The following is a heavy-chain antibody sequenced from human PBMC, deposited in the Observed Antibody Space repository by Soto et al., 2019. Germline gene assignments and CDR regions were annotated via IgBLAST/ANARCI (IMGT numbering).Heavy chain of an antibody. Sequence: SVKVSCKASGGTFSSYAISWVRQAPGQRLEWMGGIIPIFGTANYAQKFQGRVTITADESTSTAYMELSSLRSEDTAVYYCASYGLPIAAAAPYYFDYWGQGTLVTVSS. D-gene: IGHD6-13*01. CDR3: ASYGLPIAAAAPYYFDY. J-gene: IGHJ4*02. CDR2: IIPIFGTA. CDR1: GGTFSSYA. V-gene: IGHV1-69*13.